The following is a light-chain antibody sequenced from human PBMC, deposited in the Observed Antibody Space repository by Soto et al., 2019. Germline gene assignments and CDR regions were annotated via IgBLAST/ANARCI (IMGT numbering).Light chain of an antibody. J-gene: IGKJ2*01. V-gene: IGKV3-15*01. CDR3: QQYNNWLMYT. CDR2: GAS. Sequence: EIVMTQSPATLSVSPGERATLSCRASQSVSSNLAWYQQKPGQAPRLLIYGASTRATGIPARFSGSGSGTEFTLTISSLQSKDFAVYYCQQYNNWLMYTFGQGTKLEIK. CDR1: QSVSSN.